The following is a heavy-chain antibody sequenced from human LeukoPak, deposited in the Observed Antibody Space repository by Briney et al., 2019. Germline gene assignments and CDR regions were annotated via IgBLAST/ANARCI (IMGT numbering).Heavy chain of an antibody. Sequence: GESLKISCKASGYSFTTYWIGWVRQMPGKGPEWMGIIYPDDSNTRYWPSFQGQVTISVDKSITSAYLQWSSLKASDTAMYYCNLQSGSDSFDYWGQGTLVTVSS. CDR1: GYSFTTYW. J-gene: IGHJ4*02. CDR3: NLQSGSDSFDY. V-gene: IGHV5-51*01. D-gene: IGHD4-11*01. CDR2: IYPDDSNT.